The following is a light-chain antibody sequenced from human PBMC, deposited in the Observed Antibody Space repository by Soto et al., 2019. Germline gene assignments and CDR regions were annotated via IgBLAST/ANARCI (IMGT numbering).Light chain of an antibody. Sequence: SLLAQPSSLSGAPGQWITHSHPGTSSGVGSYNLVSWYQHHPGKAPKLMIYVVGKRPSGVSSRFSGSKSGNTASLTISGLQAEDEADYYCCSYAGSGTPYVFGTGTKVT. V-gene: IGLV2-23*02. CDR1: SSGVGSYNL. CDR3: CSYAGSGTPYV. J-gene: IGLJ1*01. CDR2: VVG.